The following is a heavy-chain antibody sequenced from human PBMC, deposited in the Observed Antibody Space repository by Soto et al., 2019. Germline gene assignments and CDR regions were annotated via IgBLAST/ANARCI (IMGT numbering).Heavy chain of an antibody. J-gene: IGHJ4*02. CDR3: ARSAKNYYASSGETDY. CDR2: ISFDGSNK. V-gene: IGHV3-30*03. CDR1: GFTFSSYG. D-gene: IGHD3-22*01. Sequence: QVQLVESGGGVVQPGRSLRLSCAASGFTFSSYGMHWVRQAPGTGLEWVAVISFDGSNKYFADSVKGRFTISRDNYKNTQYLQMNSLKREDTAEYYCARSAKNYYASSGETDYWGQGTLVSVSS.